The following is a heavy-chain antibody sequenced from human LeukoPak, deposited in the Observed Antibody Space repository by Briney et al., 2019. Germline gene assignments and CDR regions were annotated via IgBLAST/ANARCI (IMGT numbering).Heavy chain of an antibody. Sequence: GGSLRLSCIASGFTFGDYAMNWVRQAPGKGLEWVAFIRSEAYGGTTEYAASVKGRFTISRDDSKSIAYLQMNSLKTEDTAVYYCTRLIRSYYYYYLDVWGKGTTVTISS. J-gene: IGHJ6*03. CDR3: TRLIRSYYYYYLDV. D-gene: IGHD3-3*02. CDR1: GFTFGDYA. V-gene: IGHV3-49*04. CDR2: IRSEAYGGTT.